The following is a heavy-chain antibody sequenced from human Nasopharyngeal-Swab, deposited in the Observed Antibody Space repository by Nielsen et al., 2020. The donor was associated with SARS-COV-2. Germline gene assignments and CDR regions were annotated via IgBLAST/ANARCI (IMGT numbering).Heavy chain of an antibody. CDR3: ARGFISMYYYDSSGLYFDY. Sequence: SAKVSCKASGYTFTSYGISWVRQAPGQGLEWMGGIIPIFGTANYAQKFQGRVTITADESTSTAYMELSSLRSEDTAVYYCARGFISMYYYDSSGLYFDYWGQGTLVTVSS. J-gene: IGHJ4*02. CDR1: GYTFTSYG. D-gene: IGHD3-22*01. CDR2: IIPIFGTA. V-gene: IGHV1-69*13.